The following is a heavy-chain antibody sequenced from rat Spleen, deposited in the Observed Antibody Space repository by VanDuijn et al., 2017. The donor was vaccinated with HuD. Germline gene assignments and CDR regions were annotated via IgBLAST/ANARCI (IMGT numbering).Heavy chain of an antibody. Sequence: EVKLVESGGGLVQPGRSLKLSCAASGFDFSDYWMGWVRQAPGKGLEWIGEINKDSSKINYIPSLRDKFTISRDNAQNTLFLQMTKLGSEDTAVYYCARETGGVEYWGQGVMVTVSS. CDR2: INKDSSKI. D-gene: IGHD4-1*01. V-gene: IGHV4-2*01. CDR3: ARETGGVEY. CDR1: GFDFSDYW. J-gene: IGHJ2*01.